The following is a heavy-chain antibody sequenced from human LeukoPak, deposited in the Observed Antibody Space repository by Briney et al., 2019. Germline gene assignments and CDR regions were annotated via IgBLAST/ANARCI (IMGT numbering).Heavy chain of an antibody. CDR1: GYTFTGYY. CDR2: INPNSGGT. J-gene: IGHJ4*02. CDR3: ARDFRSYTASVDY. D-gene: IGHD1-26*01. Sequence: DSVKVSFKASGYTFTGYYMHWVRQAPGQGLEWMGWINPNSGGTNYAQKFQGRVTMTRDTSISTAYMELSRLRSDDTAVYYCARDFRSYTASVDYWGQGTLVTVSS. V-gene: IGHV1-2*02.